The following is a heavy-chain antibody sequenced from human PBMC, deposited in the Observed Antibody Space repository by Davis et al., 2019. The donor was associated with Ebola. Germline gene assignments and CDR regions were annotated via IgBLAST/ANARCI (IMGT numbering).Heavy chain of an antibody. CDR1: GGTFSSYA. CDR3: ARDGGGGYCTNGVCYTGEFDY. D-gene: IGHD2-8*01. V-gene: IGHV1-18*01. Sequence: ASVKVSCRASGGTFSSYAISWVRQAPGQGLEWMGWISAYNGNTNYAQKLQGRVTLTTDTSTSTAYMELRSLRSDDTAVYYCARDGGGGYCTNGVCYTGEFDYWGQGTLVTVSS. CDR2: ISAYNGNT. J-gene: IGHJ4*02.